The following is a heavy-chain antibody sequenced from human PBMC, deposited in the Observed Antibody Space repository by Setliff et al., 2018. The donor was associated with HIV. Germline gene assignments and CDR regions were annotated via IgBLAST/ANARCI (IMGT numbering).Heavy chain of an antibody. Sequence: SETLSLTCTVSGASISSSSYYWGRIRQPPGKGLEWIGSLYYSGTTYYNPSLKTRVTISVDGSKNQFSLKLKSVTAADTAVYYCARWHPPYGFWEEDYWGQGTLVTVSS. CDR3: ARWHPPYGFWEEDY. V-gene: IGHV4-39*01. CDR2: LYYSGTT. CDR1: GASISSSSYY. D-gene: IGHD3-10*01. J-gene: IGHJ4*02.